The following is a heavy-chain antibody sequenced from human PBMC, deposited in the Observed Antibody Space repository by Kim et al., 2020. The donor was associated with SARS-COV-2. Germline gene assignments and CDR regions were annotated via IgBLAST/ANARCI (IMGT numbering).Heavy chain of an antibody. V-gene: IGHV3-15*01. Sequence: GGSLRLSCAASGFTFSNAWMSWVRQAPGKGLEWVGRIKSKTDGGTTDYAAPVKGRFTISRDDSKNTLYLQMNSLKTEDTAVYYCTTHHYYYDSSGYPGYFDYWGQGTLVTVSS. CDR2: IKSKTDGGTT. J-gene: IGHJ4*02. CDR1: GFTFSNAW. D-gene: IGHD3-22*01. CDR3: TTHHYYYDSSGYPGYFDY.